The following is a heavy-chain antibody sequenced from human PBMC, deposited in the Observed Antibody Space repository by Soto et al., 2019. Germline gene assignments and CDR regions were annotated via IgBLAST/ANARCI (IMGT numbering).Heavy chain of an antibody. CDR3: ARDFPYKSQWLVHRGSYYRMDV. CDR2: IWYDGSNK. D-gene: IGHD6-19*01. Sequence: GGSLRLSCAASGFTFSSYGMHWVRQAPGKGLEWVAVIWYDGSNKYYADSVKGRFTISRDNSKNTLYLQMNSLRAEDTAVYYCARDFPYKSQWLVHRGSYYRMDVWGQGTTVTVSS. J-gene: IGHJ6*02. V-gene: IGHV3-33*01. CDR1: GFTFSSYG.